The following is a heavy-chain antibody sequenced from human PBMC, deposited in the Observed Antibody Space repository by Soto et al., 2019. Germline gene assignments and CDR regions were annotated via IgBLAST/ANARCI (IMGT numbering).Heavy chain of an antibody. CDR1: GFTFSSYA. J-gene: IGHJ4*02. CDR3: ARDYYKYYDSSGYYRSPAY. CDR2: ISYDGSDK. D-gene: IGHD3-22*01. V-gene: IGHV3-30-3*01. Sequence: PGGSLRLSCAASGFTFSSYAMHWVRQAPGKGLEWVALISYDGSDKDYADSVKGRFTISRDSSRNTLFLQMNSLRAEDTAVYYCARDYYKYYDSSGYYRSPAYWGQGTLVTVSS.